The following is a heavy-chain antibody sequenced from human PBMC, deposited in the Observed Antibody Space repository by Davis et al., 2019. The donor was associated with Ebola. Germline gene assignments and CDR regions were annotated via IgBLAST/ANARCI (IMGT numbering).Heavy chain of an antibody. Sequence: PGGSLRLSCAASGFSVSDKYMSWVRQAPGKGLEWVSVIYTDGRTYHADSVKGRFTISRDNSKNTVYLQMNSLRAEDTAVYYCAKEVSDEFGALYYGMDVWGQGTTVTVSS. CDR3: AKEVSDEFGALYYGMDV. CDR1: GFSVSDKY. V-gene: IGHV3-53*01. J-gene: IGHJ6*02. D-gene: IGHD3-10*01. CDR2: IYTDGRT.